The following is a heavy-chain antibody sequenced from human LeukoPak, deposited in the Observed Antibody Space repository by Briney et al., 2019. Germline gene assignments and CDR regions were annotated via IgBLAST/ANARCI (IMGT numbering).Heavy chain of an antibody. CDR3: AAGGYYGSGSVLRYYYYMDV. V-gene: IGHV1-58*02. J-gene: IGHJ6*03. CDR1: GFTFTSSA. D-gene: IGHD3-10*01. CDR2: IVVGSGNT. Sequence: SVKVSCKAPGFTFTSSAMQWVRQARGQRLEWIGWIVVGSGNTNYAQKFQERVTITRDMSTSTAYMELSSLRSEDTAVYYCAAGGYYGSGSVLRYYYYMDVWGKGTTVTVSS.